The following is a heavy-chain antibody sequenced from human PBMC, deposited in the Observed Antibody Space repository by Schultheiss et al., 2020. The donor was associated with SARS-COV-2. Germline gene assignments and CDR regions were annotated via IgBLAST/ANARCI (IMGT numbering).Heavy chain of an antibody. CDR1: GGSISSGGYY. CDR2: IYYSGST. Sequence: SETLSLTCTVSGGSISSGGYYWSWIRQPPGKGLEWIGYIYYSGSTNYNPSLKSRVTISVDTSKNQFSLKLSSVTAADTAVYYCARGLGTTKNYWGQGTLVTVSS. D-gene: IGHD3-16*01. V-gene: IGHV4-61*08. J-gene: IGHJ4*02. CDR3: ARGLGTTKNY.